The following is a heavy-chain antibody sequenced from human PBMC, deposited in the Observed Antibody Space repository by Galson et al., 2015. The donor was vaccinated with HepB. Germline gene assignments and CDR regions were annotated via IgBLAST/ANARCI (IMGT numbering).Heavy chain of an antibody. Sequence: SLRLSCAASGFTFSSSGMHWVRQAPGKGLEWVAVIWYDGSNEYYADSVKGRFTISRDNSKNTLYLQMNSLRAEDTAVYYCARLVGARGGYFDYWGQGTLDTVSS. CDR2: IWYDGSNE. D-gene: IGHD1-26*01. CDR3: ARLVGARGGYFDY. J-gene: IGHJ4*02. CDR1: GFTFSSSG. V-gene: IGHV3-33*08.